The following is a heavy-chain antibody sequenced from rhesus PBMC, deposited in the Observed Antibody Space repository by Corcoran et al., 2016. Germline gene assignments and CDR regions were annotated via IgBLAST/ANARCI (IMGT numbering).Heavy chain of an antibody. CDR2: IYGSGGGT. J-gene: IGHJ5-2*02. CDR1: GGSISDDYY. V-gene: IGHV4-106*01. CDR3: ARFGSWGSLDV. D-gene: IGHD3-16*01. Sequence: QVQLQESGPGLVKPSENLSLTCAVSGGSISDDYYWSWIRQPPGKGLEWIGYIYGSGGGTNYNPSLKNRFTIAIDTSKNQFSLKLSSVTAADTAVYYCARFGSWGSLDVWGRGVLVTVSS.